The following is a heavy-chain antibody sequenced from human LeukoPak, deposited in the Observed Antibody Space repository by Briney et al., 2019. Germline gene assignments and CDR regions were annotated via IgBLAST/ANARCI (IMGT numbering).Heavy chain of an antibody. CDR1: GFTFSSYA. D-gene: IGHD6-13*01. Sequence: GGSLRLSCAASGFTFSSYAMNWVRQAPGKGLEWVSGISGSGDDTYYADSVKGRFTISRDNSKNTLYLQMNSLRAEDTAVYYCAKVRSGDIAAALNYWGQGTLVPVSS. J-gene: IGHJ4*02. CDR2: ISGSGDDT. V-gene: IGHV3-23*01. CDR3: AKVRSGDIAAALNY.